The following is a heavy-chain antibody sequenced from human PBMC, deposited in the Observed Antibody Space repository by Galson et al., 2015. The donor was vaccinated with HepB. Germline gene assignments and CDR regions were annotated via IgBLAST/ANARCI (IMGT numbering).Heavy chain of an antibody. J-gene: IGHJ5*02. V-gene: IGHV1-69*04. CDR3: ARDHGYCSGGSCYDWFDP. CDR2: IIPILGIA. CDR1: GGTFSSYT. Sequence: QSGAEVKKPGESLKISCKASGGTFSSYTISWVRQAPGQGLEWMGRIIPILGIANYAQKFQGRVTITADKSTSTAYMELSSLRSEDTAVYYCARDHGYCSGGSCYDWFDPWGQGTLVTVSS. D-gene: IGHD2-15*01.